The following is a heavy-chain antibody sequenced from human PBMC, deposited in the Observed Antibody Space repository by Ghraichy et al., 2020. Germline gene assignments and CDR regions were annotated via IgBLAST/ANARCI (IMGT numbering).Heavy chain of an antibody. J-gene: IGHJ4*02. CDR3: AKSRAPSMIVEVTSDY. V-gene: IGHV3-23*01. CDR2: ISGSGGST. Sequence: GGSLRLSCAASGFTFSSYAMSWVRQAPGKGLEWVSAISGSGGSTYYADSVKGRFTISRDNSKNTLYLQMNSLRAEDTAVYYCAKSRAPSMIVEVTSDYWGQGTLVTVSS. CDR1: GFTFSSYA. D-gene: IGHD3-22*01.